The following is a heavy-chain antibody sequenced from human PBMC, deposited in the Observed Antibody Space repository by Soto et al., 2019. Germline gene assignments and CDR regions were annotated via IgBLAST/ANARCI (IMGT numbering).Heavy chain of an antibody. CDR3: ARDGGYSSGFSGAPDY. V-gene: IGHV1-2*04. D-gene: IGHD6-19*01. J-gene: IGHJ4*02. CDR2: INPNSGGT. CDR1: GYTFTGYY. Sequence: EASVKVSCKASGYTFTGYYMHWVRQAPGQGLEWMGWINPNSGGTNYAQKFQGWVTMTRDTSISTAYMELSRLRSDDTAVYYCARDGGYSSGFSGAPDYWXQGTLVTVSS.